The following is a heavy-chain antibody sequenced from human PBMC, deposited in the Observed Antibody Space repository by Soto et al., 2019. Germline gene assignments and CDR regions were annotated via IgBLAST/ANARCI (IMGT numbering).Heavy chain of an antibody. CDR1: GYTFTGYY. V-gene: IGHV1-2*04. CDR3: AREVGELYHRWFEP. CDR2: INPNSGGT. Sequence: RASVKVSCKASGYTFTGYYMHWVRQAPGQGLEWMGWINPNSGGTNYAQKFQGWVTMTRDTSISTAYMELSRLRSDDTAVYYCAREVGELYHRWFEPLGQGTLVSVSS. J-gene: IGHJ5*02. D-gene: IGHD3-10*01.